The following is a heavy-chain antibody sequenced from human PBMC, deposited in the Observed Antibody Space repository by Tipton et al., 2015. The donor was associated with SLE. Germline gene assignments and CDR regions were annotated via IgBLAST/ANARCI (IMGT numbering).Heavy chain of an antibody. Sequence: LSCTVSGGSISSGPYYWTWIRQPAGKGLEWIGRIYRTGNTIYNPSLSSRLTISVDTSKNQFSLKLDSVTAADTALYYCARGYDFSSGFEAFDIWGQGTMVTVSS. CDR2: IYRTGNT. CDR1: GGSISSGPYY. V-gene: IGHV4-61*02. CDR3: ARGYDFSSGFEAFDI. J-gene: IGHJ3*02. D-gene: IGHD3-3*01.